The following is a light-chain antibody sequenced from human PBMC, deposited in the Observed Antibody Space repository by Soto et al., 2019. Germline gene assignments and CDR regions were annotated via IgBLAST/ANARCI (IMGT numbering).Light chain of an antibody. CDR3: QQFSSYPLT. J-gene: IGKJ4*01. CDR2: DIF. Sequence: EIVMTQSPSTLSVSAWERATLSFSASQSVGSDLAWYQQKPGQAPRLVIYDIFTRATGVPTRISGGGSGTDFTLTISRLEPGDFAVYYCQQFSSYPLTFGGGTKVDIK. CDR1: QSVGSD. V-gene: IGKV3D-15*01.